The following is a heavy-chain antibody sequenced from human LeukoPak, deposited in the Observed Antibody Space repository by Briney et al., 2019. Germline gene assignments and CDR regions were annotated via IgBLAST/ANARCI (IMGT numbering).Heavy chain of an antibody. D-gene: IGHD3-3*01. CDR3: ARIVWSYYYYYYMDV. CDR2: IRYDGSNK. Sequence: GGSLRLSCAASGFTFSSYEMNWVRQAPGKGLEWVAFIRYDGSNKYYADSVKGRFTISRDNSKNTLYLQVNSLRAEDTAVYYCARIVWSYYYYYYMDVWGKGTTVTISS. CDR1: GFTFSSYE. V-gene: IGHV3-30*02. J-gene: IGHJ6*03.